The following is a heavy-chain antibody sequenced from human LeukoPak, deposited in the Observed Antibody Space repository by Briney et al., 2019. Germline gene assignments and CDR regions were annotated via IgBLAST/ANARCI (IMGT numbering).Heavy chain of an antibody. CDR1: SGSFSSYY. V-gene: IGHV4-34*01. J-gene: IGHJ4*02. CDR3: ARGAAGTAMPYFDN. CDR2: INYSGST. D-gene: IGHD5-18*01. Sequence: SETLSLTCAVYSGSFSSYYWSWIRQPPGKGLEWIGEINYSGSTNYNPSLKSRVTISVDTSKNQFSLRLNSVTAADTAVYYCARGAAGTAMPYFDNWGQGTLVTVSS.